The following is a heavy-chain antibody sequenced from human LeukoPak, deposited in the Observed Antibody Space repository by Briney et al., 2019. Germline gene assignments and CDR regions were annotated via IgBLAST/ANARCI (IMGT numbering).Heavy chain of an antibody. Sequence: GGSLRLSCAASGFTFSHVWMNWVRQAPGKGLEWVAVIWYDGSNKYYADSVKGRFTISRDNSKNTLYLQMNSLRAEDTAVYYCARDRGMATIGLDYWGQGTLVTVSS. V-gene: IGHV3-33*08. CDR1: GFTFSHVW. CDR2: IWYDGSNK. D-gene: IGHD5-24*01. CDR3: ARDRGMATIGLDY. J-gene: IGHJ4*02.